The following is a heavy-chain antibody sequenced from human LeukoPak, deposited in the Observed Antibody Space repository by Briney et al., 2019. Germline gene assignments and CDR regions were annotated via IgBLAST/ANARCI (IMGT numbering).Heavy chain of an antibody. CDR3: AKGRYTTSWYNFDY. CDR2: ISASDGGT. CDR1: GFTFRNYA. D-gene: IGHD6-13*01. Sequence: GGSLRLSCAVSGFTFRNYAMSWVRQAPGTGPEWVSAISASDGGTYYSDSVKGRFTISRDNSKNTLYLQLNSLRGEDTAVYCCAKGRYTTSWYNFDYWGQGTLVTVSS. J-gene: IGHJ4*02. V-gene: IGHV3-23*01.